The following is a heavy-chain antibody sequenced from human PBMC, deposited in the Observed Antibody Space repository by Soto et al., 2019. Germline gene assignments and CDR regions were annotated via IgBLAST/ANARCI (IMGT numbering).Heavy chain of an antibody. Sequence: EVHLVESGGGLVKPGESLRLSCAASGFTFRNAWMSWVRQAPGKGLECIGRIKSKSDGGTIDDTAPVKGRFTISRDDSQNTLVLQMNSLKAEDTAVYYCATDGNEYVVESDRFDCWGQGSLVTVSS. CDR2: IKSKSDGGTI. D-gene: IGHD3-16*02. CDR1: GFTFRNAW. CDR3: ATDGNEYVVESDRFDC. V-gene: IGHV3-15*05. J-gene: IGHJ4*02.